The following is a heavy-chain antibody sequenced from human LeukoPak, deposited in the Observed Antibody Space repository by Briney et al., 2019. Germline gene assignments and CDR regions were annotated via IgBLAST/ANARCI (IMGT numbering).Heavy chain of an antibody. CDR1: GFSFSSYE. V-gene: IGHV3-48*03. J-gene: IGHJ4*02. D-gene: IGHD3-16*01. CDR3: ARPFVWGLATQGLDY. Sequence: PGGSLRLPCAASGFSFSSYEMNWVRQAPGKGLEWVSYISAMKGRFTISRDNAENSLYLQMNSLRAEDTAVYYCARPFVWGLATQGLDYWGQGTLVTVSS. CDR2: IS.